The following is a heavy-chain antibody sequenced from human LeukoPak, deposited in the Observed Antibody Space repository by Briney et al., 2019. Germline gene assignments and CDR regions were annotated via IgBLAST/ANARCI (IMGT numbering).Heavy chain of an antibody. CDR1: GYSISSGYY. V-gene: IGHV4-38-2*02. CDR2: FYQSGST. J-gene: IGHJ4*02. Sequence: SETLSLTCTVSGYSISSGYYWGWIRQSPETGLEWIGSFYQSGSTYYNPSLKSRVTISVDTSKNHFSLKLSSVTAADTAIYYCARDRGPAAAIFDYWGQGTLVTVSS. D-gene: IGHD2-2*01. CDR3: ARDRGPAAAIFDY.